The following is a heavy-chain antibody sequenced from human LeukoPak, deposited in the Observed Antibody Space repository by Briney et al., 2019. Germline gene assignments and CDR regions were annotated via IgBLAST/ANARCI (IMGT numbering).Heavy chain of an antibody. D-gene: IGHD2-2*01. CDR3: ARGRRPVDY. CDR1: GFTFSSYS. V-gene: IGHV3-48*04. Sequence: GASLRLSCTASGFTFSSYSMNWVRQAPGKGLEWVSYITGSSSTIFYADSVKGRFTISRDNAKSSLYLQMNSLRAEDTAVYYCARGRRPVDYWGQGTLVTVSS. CDR2: ITGSSSTI. J-gene: IGHJ4*02.